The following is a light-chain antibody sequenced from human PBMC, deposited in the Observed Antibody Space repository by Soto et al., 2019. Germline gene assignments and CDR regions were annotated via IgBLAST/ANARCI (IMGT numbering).Light chain of an antibody. Sequence: EIVMTQSPATLSVSPGERATLSCRASQSVSGNLAWYQQKPGQAPRRLIYGASTRATGIPARFSGSGSGTEFTLTISSLQSEDFGVYYCQQYNNWPPLTFGGGTKVEIK. J-gene: IGKJ4*01. V-gene: IGKV3-15*01. CDR2: GAS. CDR1: QSVSGN. CDR3: QQYNNWPPLT.